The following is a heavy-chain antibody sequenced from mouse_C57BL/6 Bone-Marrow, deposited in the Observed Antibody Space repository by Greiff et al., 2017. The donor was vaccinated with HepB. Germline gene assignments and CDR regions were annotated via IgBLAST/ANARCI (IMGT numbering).Heavy chain of an antibody. CDR2: INPGSGGT. CDR3: AREGFLLLAMDY. D-gene: IGHD1-1*01. CDR1: GYAFTNYL. J-gene: IGHJ4*01. V-gene: IGHV1-54*01. Sequence: SGAELVRPGPSVKVSCKASGYAFTNYLIEWVKQRPGQGLEWIGVINPGSGGTNYNEKFKGKATLTADKSSSTAYMQLSSLTSEDSAVYFCAREGFLLLAMDYWGQGTSVTVSS.